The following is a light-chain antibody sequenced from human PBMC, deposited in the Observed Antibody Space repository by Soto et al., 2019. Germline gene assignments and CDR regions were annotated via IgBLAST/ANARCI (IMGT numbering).Light chain of an antibody. CDR3: QQYTNWPT. J-gene: IGKJ5*01. CDR1: QSVSSN. CDR2: GAS. V-gene: IGKV3-15*01. Sequence: EIVMTQSPATLSVSPGERATLSCRASQSVSSNSAWYQQKPGQAPRLLIYGASTMATGIPARFSGSGSGTEFTLTISSLQSEDFAVYYCQQYTNWPTFGQGTRLEIK.